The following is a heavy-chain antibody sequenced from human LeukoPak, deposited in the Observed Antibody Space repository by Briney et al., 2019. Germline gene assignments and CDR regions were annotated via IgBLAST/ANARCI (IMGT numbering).Heavy chain of an antibody. J-gene: IGHJ4*02. CDR2: IYYSGST. Sequence: SETLSLTCTVSGGSISSYYWSWIRQPPGKGLEWIGYIYYSGSTNYNPSLKSRVTISVDTSKNQFSLKLSSVTAADTAVYYCVRGDSSGDPSSPFDYWGQGTLVTVSS. D-gene: IGHD3-22*01. CDR3: VRGDSSGDPSSPFDY. CDR1: GGSISSYY. V-gene: IGHV4-59*01.